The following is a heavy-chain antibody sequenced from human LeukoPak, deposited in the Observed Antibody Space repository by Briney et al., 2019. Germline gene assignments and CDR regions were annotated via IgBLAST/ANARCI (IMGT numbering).Heavy chain of an antibody. D-gene: IGHD4-11*01. CDR3: ARSFYSNYDKWFDP. V-gene: IGHV4-34*01. CDR1: GASFSGYY. CDR2: INDGGTT. J-gene: IGHJ5*02. Sequence: SETLSLTCVVYGASFSGYYWSWIRQPPGKGLECIGDINDGGTTNYNPSLKSRVSISIDSSKNHFYLILTSVTAADTATYYCARSFYSNYDKWFDPWGQGTLVTVSS.